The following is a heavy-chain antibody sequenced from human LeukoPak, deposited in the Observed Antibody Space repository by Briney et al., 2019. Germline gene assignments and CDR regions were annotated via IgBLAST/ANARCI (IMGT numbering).Heavy chain of an antibody. CDR2: ISSSSSYI. Sequence: GGSLRLSCAASGFTFSSYSMNWVCEAPGKGLEWVSSISSSSSYIYYADSVKGRFTISRDNAKNSLYLQMNSLRAEDTAVYYCARARSIGSFDYWGQGTLVTVSS. CDR3: ARARSIGSFDY. D-gene: IGHD3-16*02. V-gene: IGHV3-21*01. CDR1: GFTFSSYS. J-gene: IGHJ4*02.